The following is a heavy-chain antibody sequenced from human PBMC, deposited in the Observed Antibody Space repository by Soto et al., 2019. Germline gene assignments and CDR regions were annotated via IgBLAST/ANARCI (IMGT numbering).Heavy chain of an antibody. J-gene: IGHJ4*02. CDR1: GGSISSGGYF. V-gene: IGHV4-31*03. CDR3: ARLAKEENPKVGSWYFFDY. CDR2: IYYSGRT. Sequence: SETLSLTCSVSGGSISSGGYFYSWIRQHPWQGLEWIGSIYYSGRTYYNASLQSRLSMSVDTSKNHFSLKLTSVTAADTAVYFCARLAKEENPKVGSWYFFDYWGQGXMVTVYS. D-gene: IGHD1-26*01.